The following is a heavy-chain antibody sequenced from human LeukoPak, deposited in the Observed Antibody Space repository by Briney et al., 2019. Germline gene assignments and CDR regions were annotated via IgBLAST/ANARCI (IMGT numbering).Heavy chain of an antibody. Sequence: GGSLRLSCAASGFTLSSRAMHWVRQAPGKGLEWVAVISYDGSNKFYADSVKGRFTISRDNSKNTLYLQMNSLRAEDTAVYYCARDIFYYDSSGYYDYWGQGALVTVSS. CDR1: GFTLSSRA. J-gene: IGHJ4*02. CDR3: ARDIFYYDSSGYYDY. V-gene: IGHV3-30*04. D-gene: IGHD3-22*01. CDR2: ISYDGSNK.